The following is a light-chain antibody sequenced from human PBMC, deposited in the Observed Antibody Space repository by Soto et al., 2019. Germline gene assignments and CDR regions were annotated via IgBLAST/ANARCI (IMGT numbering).Light chain of an antibody. J-gene: IGKJ5*01. CDR2: AAS. CDR3: QNYDSAPIT. Sequence: DIQMTQSPSSLSASVGTRVSITCRASHDIRNYLAWYQQKPGNVPKVLIYAASTLQPGVPSRFSGSGSGTDFTLTINSLQPDDIATYYCQNYDSAPITFGQGTRLEI. CDR1: HDIRNY. V-gene: IGKV1-27*01.